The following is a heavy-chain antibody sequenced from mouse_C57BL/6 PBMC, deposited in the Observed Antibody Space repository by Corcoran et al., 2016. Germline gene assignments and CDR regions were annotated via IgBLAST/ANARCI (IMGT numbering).Heavy chain of an antibody. CDR2: INPNNGGT. J-gene: IGHJ3*01. CDR1: GYTFTDYY. D-gene: IGHD3-3*01. V-gene: IGHV1-26*01. CDR3: ARGTAWFAY. Sequence: EVQLQQSGPELVKPGASVKISCKASGYTFTDYYMNWVKQSHGKSLEWIGDINPNNGGTSYNQKFKGKATLTVDKSSSTAYMELRSLTSEDSAGYYCARGTAWFAYWGQGTLVTVSA.